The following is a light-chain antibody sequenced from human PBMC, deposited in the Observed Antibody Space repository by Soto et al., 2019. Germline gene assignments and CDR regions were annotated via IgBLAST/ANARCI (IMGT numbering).Light chain of an antibody. CDR3: LQDYTYPLT. CDR1: QGIRND. Sequence: AIQMTQSPSSLSASVGDRVTITCRASQGIRNDLGWYQQKPGKAPKLLIYAASSLQSGVPSRFSGSASGTDFTLTISSLQPEDVAAYYCLQDYTYPLTFGGGTKVEIK. CDR2: AAS. J-gene: IGKJ4*01. V-gene: IGKV1-6*01.